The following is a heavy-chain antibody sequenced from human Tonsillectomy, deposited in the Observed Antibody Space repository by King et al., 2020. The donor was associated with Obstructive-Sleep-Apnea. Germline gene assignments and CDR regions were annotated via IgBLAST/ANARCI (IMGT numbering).Heavy chain of an antibody. Sequence: VQLQQWGAGLLKPSETLSLTCAVYGGSFSGFYWSWIRQPPGKGLEWIGEINHRGSTTYNSSLKSRVTMSLDTSNNQFSLKLSSMTAADTAVYYCARVGHTVGFTFDVWGQGTLGSVSS. V-gene: IGHV4-34*01. CDR3: ARVGHTVGFTFDV. CDR2: INHRGST. D-gene: IGHD3-10*01. J-gene: IGHJ3*01. CDR1: GGSFSGFY.